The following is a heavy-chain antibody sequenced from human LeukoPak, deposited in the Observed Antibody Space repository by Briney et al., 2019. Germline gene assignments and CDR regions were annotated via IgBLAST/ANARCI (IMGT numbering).Heavy chain of an antibody. CDR1: GYTFSGYY. CDR3: ARSNTGDY. D-gene: IGHD1-14*01. Sequence: ASAKVSCKASGYTFSGYYVHWVRQAPGQGLEWMGWINPNSGGTNYAQKFQGRVTMTRDTSISTAYMELSRLRSDDTAVYYCARSNTGDYWGQGTLVTVSS. V-gene: IGHV1-2*02. J-gene: IGHJ4*02. CDR2: INPNSGGT.